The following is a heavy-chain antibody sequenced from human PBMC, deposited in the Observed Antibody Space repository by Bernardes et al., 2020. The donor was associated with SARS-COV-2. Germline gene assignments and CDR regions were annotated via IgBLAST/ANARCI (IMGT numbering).Heavy chain of an antibody. CDR1: GGSISSGGYY. J-gene: IGHJ4*02. CDR2: IYPRDADT. D-gene: IGHD1-26*01. V-gene: IGHV4-31*01. Sequence: SETLSLTCSVSGGSISSGGYYWTWIRQHPGKGLEWMGIIYPRDADTKYNPSFEGHIIISANRSTAIAFLEWNSLKASDTAIYFCAKGGWALPFDSWGQGALVTVSS. CDR3: AKGGWALPFDS.